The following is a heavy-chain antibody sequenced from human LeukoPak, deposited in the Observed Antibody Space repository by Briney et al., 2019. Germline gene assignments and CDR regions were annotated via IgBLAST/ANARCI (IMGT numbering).Heavy chain of an antibody. CDR2: IYYSGST. Sequence: PSETLSLTCSVSGGSINSHCWGWIRQPPGKGLEWIGSIYYSGSTYYNPSLKSRVTISVDTSKNQFSLKLSSVTAADTAVYYCARTSGGNDAFDIWGQGTMVTVSS. V-gene: IGHV4-39*01. CDR3: ARTSGGNDAFDI. D-gene: IGHD3-10*01. CDR1: GGSINSHC. J-gene: IGHJ3*02.